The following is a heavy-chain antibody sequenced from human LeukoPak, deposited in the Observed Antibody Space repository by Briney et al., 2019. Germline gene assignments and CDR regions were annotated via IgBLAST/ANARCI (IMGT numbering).Heavy chain of an antibody. D-gene: IGHD6-13*01. CDR3: ARVVLGGSSWYWYFDL. CDR1: GFTFSSYS. J-gene: IGHJ2*01. V-gene: IGHV3-21*01. CDR2: ISSSSSYI. Sequence: PGGSLRLSCAASGFTFSSYSMNWVRQAPGKGLEWVSSISSSSSYIYYTDSVKGRFTISRDNAKNSLYLQMNSLRAEDTAVYYCARVVLGGSSWYWYFDLWGRGTLVTVSS.